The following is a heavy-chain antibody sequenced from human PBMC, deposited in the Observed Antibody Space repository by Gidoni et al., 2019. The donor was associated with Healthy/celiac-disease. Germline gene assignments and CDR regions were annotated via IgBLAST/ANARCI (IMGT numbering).Heavy chain of an antibody. D-gene: IGHD4-17*01. CDR3: ARTIETGTTANRYYFDY. V-gene: IGHV3-23*01. J-gene: IGHJ4*02. CDR1: GLTFSSYA. CDR2: ISGSGGST. Sequence: EVQLLELGGGLVQPGGFLRLSCAASGLTFSSYAMSWVRQAPGKGLEWVSAISGSGGSTYYADSVKGRFTISRDNSKNTLYLQMNSLRAEDTAVDYCARTIETGTTANRYYFDYWGQGTLVTVSS.